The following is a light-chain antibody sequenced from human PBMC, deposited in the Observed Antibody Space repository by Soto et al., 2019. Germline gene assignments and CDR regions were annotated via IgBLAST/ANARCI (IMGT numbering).Light chain of an antibody. CDR2: EVS. Sequence: SVLTQPASVSGSPGQSITISCTGTSSDVGGYNFVSWCQHHPGKAPKLIIYEVSNRPSGVSSRFSGSKSGNTASLTISGLQADDEAGYYCSSYTGSSTYLFGSGTKVTVL. J-gene: IGLJ1*01. V-gene: IGLV2-14*01. CDR1: SSDVGGYNF. CDR3: SSYTGSSTYL.